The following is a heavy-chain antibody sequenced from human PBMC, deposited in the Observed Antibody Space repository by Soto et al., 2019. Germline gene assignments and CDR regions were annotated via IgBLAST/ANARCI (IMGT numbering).Heavy chain of an antibody. CDR1: GGSISSSGYY. V-gene: IGHV4-39*01. J-gene: IGHJ6*02. CDR3: ARHYYDSSGYPAPYYHGMDV. Sequence: SETLSLTCTVSGGSISSSGYYWGWIRQSPGKGLEWIGTIFYSGTTYYNPSLESRITISQDTSNNQFSLKLTSVTAADTAVYYCARHYYDSSGYPAPYYHGMDVWGQGTTVTVSS. CDR2: IFYSGTT. D-gene: IGHD3-22*01.